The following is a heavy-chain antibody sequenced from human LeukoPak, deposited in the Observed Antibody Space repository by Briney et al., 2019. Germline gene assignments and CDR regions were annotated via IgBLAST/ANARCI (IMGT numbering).Heavy chain of an antibody. D-gene: IGHD3-10*01. V-gene: IGHV4-59*04. CDR2: LYFGGTT. CDR1: GGSISSYY. Sequence: SETLSLTCTVSGGSISSYYWGWIRQPPGKGLEYIGTLYFGGTTYYNPSLQSRVSISVDTSKNQLSLTLSSVTAADTAVYYCARYYMSGTYRGFFNYWGQGTLVTVSS. CDR3: ARYYMSGTYRGFFNY. J-gene: IGHJ4*01.